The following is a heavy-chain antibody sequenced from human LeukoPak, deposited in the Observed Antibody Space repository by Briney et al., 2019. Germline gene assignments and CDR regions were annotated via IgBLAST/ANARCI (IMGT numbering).Heavy chain of an antibody. V-gene: IGHV4-34*01. Sequence: PSETLSLTCAVYGGSFSGYYWSWIRQPPGKGLEWIGEINHSGSTNYNPSLKSRVTISVDTSKNQFSLKLSSVTAADTAVYYCARSAYYYGSGSYYKSPRGYFDYWGQGTLVTVSS. D-gene: IGHD3-10*01. CDR2: INHSGST. CDR1: GGSFSGYY. CDR3: ARSAYYYGSGSYYKSPRGYFDY. J-gene: IGHJ4*02.